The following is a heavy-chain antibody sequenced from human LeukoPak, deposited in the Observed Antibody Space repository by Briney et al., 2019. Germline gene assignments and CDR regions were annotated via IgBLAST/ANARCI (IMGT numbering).Heavy chain of an antibody. V-gene: IGHV3-21*01. Sequence: GGSLRLSCAASGFTFSDYSMNWVRHAPGKGLEWVSSISSRSAYIHYTDSVKGRFNISRDNAENSLYLQMNNLRADDTAVYYCARDRSGSYPYYFGYWGQGTLVTVSS. CDR1: GFTFSDYS. J-gene: IGHJ4*02. CDR2: ISSRSAYI. D-gene: IGHD1-26*01. CDR3: ARDRSGSYPYYFGY.